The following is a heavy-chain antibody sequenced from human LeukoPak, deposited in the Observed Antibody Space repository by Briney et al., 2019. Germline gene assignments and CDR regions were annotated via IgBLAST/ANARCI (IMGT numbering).Heavy chain of an antibody. CDR3: AREGYVGYYDSSDNSY. D-gene: IGHD3-22*01. V-gene: IGHV1-18*01. J-gene: IGHJ4*02. Sequence: ASVTVSCTASGYTFTSYGISWVRQAPGQGLEWMGWISAYNGNTNYAQKFQGRVTMTTDTSTSTAYMELRSLRSDDTAVYYCAREGYVGYYDSSDNSYWGQGTLVTVSS. CDR2: ISAYNGNT. CDR1: GYTFTSYG.